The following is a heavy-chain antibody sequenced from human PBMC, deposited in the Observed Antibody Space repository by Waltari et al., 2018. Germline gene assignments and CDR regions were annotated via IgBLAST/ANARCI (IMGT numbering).Heavy chain of an antibody. CDR3: AKESGSSWSPLDY. D-gene: IGHD6-13*01. J-gene: IGHJ4*02. V-gene: IGHV3-48*03. CDR2: ISVSGTTI. CDR1: GSPFHRCE. Sequence: EVQLLASGGGLLQTAGSMSLSCAPSGSPFHRCEMNWVRQAPGKGLEWVSYISVSGTTIYYADSVKGRFTISRDNAKNSLYLQMNSLRAEDTAVYYCAKESGSSWSPLDYWGQGTLVTVSS.